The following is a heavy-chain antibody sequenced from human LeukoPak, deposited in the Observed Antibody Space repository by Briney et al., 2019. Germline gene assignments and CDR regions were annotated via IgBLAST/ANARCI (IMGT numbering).Heavy chain of an antibody. D-gene: IGHD3-10*01. Sequence: ASVKVSCKASGYTFTSYGISWVRQAPGQGLEWMGWISAYNGNTNYAQKFQGRVTITADESTSTAYMELSSLRSEDTAVYYCARERTFGVPGVDPWGQGTLVTVSS. CDR2: ISAYNGNT. V-gene: IGHV1-18*01. J-gene: IGHJ5*02. CDR3: ARERTFGVPGVDP. CDR1: GYTFTSYG.